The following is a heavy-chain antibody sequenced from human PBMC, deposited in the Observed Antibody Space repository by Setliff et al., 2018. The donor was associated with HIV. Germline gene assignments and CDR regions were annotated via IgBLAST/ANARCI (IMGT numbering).Heavy chain of an antibody. D-gene: IGHD5-12*01. CDR1: GGTFNSYA. Sequence: ASVKVSCKASGGTFNSYAISWVRQAPGQGLEWMGKTIPILSVANYAQKFQGRVTLTADESTSTAYMELRSLRSEDTVQYYCARGPLYGYDRGYFDYWGQGTLVTVSS. J-gene: IGHJ4*02. V-gene: IGHV1-69*04. CDR2: TIPILSVA. CDR3: ARGPLYGYDRGYFDY.